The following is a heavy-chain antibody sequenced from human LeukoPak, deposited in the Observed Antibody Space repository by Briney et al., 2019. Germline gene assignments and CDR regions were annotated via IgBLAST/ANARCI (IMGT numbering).Heavy chain of an antibody. Sequence: PGGSLRLSCAASGFTFSDYYWSRIRQPPGKGLEWIGEINHSGSTNYNPSLKSRVTISVDTSKNQFSLKLSSVTAADTAVYYCARGPPKIVVVVAATRKNWFDPWGQGTLVTVSS. D-gene: IGHD2-15*01. J-gene: IGHJ5*02. V-gene: IGHV4-34*01. CDR1: GFTFSDYY. CDR2: INHSGST. CDR3: ARGPPKIVVVVAATRKNWFDP.